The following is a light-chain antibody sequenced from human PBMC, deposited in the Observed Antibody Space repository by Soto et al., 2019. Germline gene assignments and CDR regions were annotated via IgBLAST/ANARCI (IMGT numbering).Light chain of an antibody. J-gene: IGLJ2*01. CDR2: EVV. Sequence: QSALTQPASVSGSPGQSITISCTGSSSDVGPYNLVSWYQHHPGKAPKLMISEVVKRPSGVSNRFSGSKSGNTASLTISGLQAEDEAGYYFCSYAGSSMFVFGGGTKLTVL. CDR1: SSDVGPYNL. V-gene: IGLV2-23*02. CDR3: CSYAGSSMFV.